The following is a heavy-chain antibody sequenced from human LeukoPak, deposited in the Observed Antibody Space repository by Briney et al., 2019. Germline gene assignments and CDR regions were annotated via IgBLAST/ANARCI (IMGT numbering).Heavy chain of an antibody. CDR3: ARLRKNYYDSSGVQRDY. CDR2: INHSGST. J-gene: IGHJ4*02. Sequence: SETLSLTCAVYGGSFGGYYWSWIRQPPGKGLEWIGEINHSGSTNYNPSLKSRVTISVDTSKNQFSLKLSSVTAADTAVYYCARLRKNYYDSSGVQRDYWGQGTLVTVSS. D-gene: IGHD3-22*01. CDR1: GGSFGGYY. V-gene: IGHV4-34*01.